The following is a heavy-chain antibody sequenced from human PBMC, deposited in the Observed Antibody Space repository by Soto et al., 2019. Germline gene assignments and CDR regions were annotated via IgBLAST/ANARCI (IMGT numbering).Heavy chain of an antibody. CDR1: GGTFSSYA. D-gene: IGHD1-7*01. CDR3: ARDSTVATHAFDM. CDR2: IIPIFATA. J-gene: IGHJ3*02. Sequence: QVQLVQSGAEVKKPGSSVKVSCKASGGTFSSYAISWVRQTPAPGLEWMGGIIPIFATANYAQKFQGRVTITADDSTSTAYMELSSLRSEDTAVYYCARDSTVATHAFDMWGRGTMVTVSS. V-gene: IGHV1-69*12.